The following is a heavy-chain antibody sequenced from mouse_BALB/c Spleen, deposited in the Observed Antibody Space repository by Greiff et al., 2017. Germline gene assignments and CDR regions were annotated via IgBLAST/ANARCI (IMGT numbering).Heavy chain of an antibody. V-gene: IGHV5-9-4*01. D-gene: IGHD1-1*01. CDR1: GFTFSSYA. CDR3: ARENYYGSSFDY. Sequence: DVKLVESGGGLVKPGGSLKLSCAASGFTFSSYAMSWVRQSPEKRLEWVAEISSGGSYTYYPDTVTGRFTISRDNAKNTLYLEMSSLRSEDTAMYYCARENYYGSSFDYWGQGTTLTVSS. J-gene: IGHJ2*01. CDR2: ISSGGSYT.